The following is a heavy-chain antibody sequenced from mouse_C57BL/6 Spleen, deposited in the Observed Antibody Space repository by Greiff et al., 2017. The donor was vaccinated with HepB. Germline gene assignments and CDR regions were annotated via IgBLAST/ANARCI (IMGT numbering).Heavy chain of an antibody. J-gene: IGHJ4*01. CDR2: IDPETGGT. CDR1: GYTFTDYE. Sequence: VQLQQSGAELVRPGASVTLSCKASGYTFTDYEMHWVKQTPVHGLEWIGAIDPETGGTAYNQKFKGKAILTADKSSSTAYMELRSLTSEDSAVYYCTNYVLMDYWGQGTSVTVSS. V-gene: IGHV1-15*01. D-gene: IGHD1-1*01. CDR3: TNYVLMDY.